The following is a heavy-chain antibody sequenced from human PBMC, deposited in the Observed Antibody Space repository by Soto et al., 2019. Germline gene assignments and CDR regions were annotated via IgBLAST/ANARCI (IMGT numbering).Heavy chain of an antibody. CDR2: ISSSSSTI. J-gene: IGHJ3*02. CDR3: ARDGITMIVVDSNYAFHI. CDR1: VFTFSSYS. V-gene: IGHV3-48*02. D-gene: IGHD3-22*01. Sequence: VGSLRLSCASSVFTFSSYSMNWVRHSPGKWLEWVSYISSSSSTIYYADSVKGRFTISRDNAKNSLYLQMNSLRDEDTAVYYCARDGITMIVVDSNYAFHILGQGTMVSVSS.